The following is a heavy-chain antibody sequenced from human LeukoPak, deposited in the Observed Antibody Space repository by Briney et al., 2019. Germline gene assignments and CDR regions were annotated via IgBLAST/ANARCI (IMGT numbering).Heavy chain of an antibody. CDR2: IYSSGST. D-gene: IGHD1-26*01. Sequence: PSETLSLTCTVSGGSISSYYWSWIRQPAGKGLEWIGRIYSSGSTNYNPSLKSRVIMSVDTSKNQFSLKLTSVTAADTAVYYCAREPNYGGSYLPDYWGQGALVTVSS. CDR1: GGSISSYY. J-gene: IGHJ4*02. V-gene: IGHV4-4*07. CDR3: AREPNYGGSYLPDY.